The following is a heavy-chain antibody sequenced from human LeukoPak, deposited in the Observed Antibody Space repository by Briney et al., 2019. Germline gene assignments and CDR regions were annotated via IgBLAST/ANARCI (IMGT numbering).Heavy chain of an antibody. CDR2: MNPNSGNT. CDR1: GYAFTSYD. D-gene: IGHD3-22*01. J-gene: IGHJ6*03. CDR3: ARGTYDSSGYYYVLPYYYYYYMDV. Sequence: GASVTVSCKASGYAFTSYDINWVRQATGQGLEWMGWMNPNSGNTGYAQKFQGRVTMTRNTSISTAYMELSSLRSEDTAVYYCARGTYDSSGYYYVLPYYYYYYMDVWGKGTTVTVSS. V-gene: IGHV1-8*01.